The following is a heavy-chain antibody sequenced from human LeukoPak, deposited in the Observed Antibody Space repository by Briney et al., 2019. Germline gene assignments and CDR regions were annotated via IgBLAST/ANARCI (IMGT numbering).Heavy chain of an antibody. V-gene: IGHV4-39*01. CDR1: GGSISSSSYY. D-gene: IGHD3-10*01. J-gene: IGHJ4*02. CDR2: IYYSGST. CDR3: ARCRYYGSGSYYDFDY. Sequence: PSETLSLTCTVSGGSISSSSYYWGWIRQPPGKGLEWIGSIYYSGSTYYNPSLKSRVTISVDTSKNQFSLKLSSVTAADTAVYYCARCRYYGSGSYYDFDYWGQGTLVTVSS.